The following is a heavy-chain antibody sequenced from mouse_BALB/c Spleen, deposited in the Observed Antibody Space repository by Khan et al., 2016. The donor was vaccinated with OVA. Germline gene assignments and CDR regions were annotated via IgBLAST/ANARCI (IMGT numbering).Heavy chain of an antibody. Sequence: QVQLQQSGPGLVAPSQSLAITCTVSGFSLTIYGVNWIRQPPGKGLEWLGVIWGDGSTNYHSALISRLSISKDNSKSQVFLKLNSLQTDDTATYXCAKWGDGSTYAMDYWGQGTSVTVSS. CDR3: AKWGDGSTYAMDY. CDR1: GFSLTIYG. V-gene: IGHV2-3*01. D-gene: IGHD2-3*01. J-gene: IGHJ4*01. CDR2: IWGDGST.